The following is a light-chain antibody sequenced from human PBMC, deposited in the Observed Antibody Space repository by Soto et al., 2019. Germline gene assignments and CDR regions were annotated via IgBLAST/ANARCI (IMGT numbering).Light chain of an antibody. V-gene: IGKV3-15*01. J-gene: IGKJ4*02. CDR3: QQYNSWPLT. CDR2: GAS. CDR1: QSVSSN. Sequence: DIVMTQSPATLSVSPGERATLSCRASQSVSSNLVWYQQKPGQAPRLLIYGASTRATGIPARFSGSGSGTEFTLTISSLQSEDFAVYYCQQYNSWPLTFGGGTKVDIK.